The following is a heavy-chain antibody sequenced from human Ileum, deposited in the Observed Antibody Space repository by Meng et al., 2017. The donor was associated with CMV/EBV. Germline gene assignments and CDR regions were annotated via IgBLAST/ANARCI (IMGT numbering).Heavy chain of an antibody. CDR1: GFTCTNYA. D-gene: IGHD4-23*01. CDR3: AKAGGNAGQYYFDY. J-gene: IGHJ4*02. V-gene: IGHV3-23*01. Sequence: SGFTCTNYAMAWVRQPPGKGLEWVSAISGSGGSTYYADSVKGRFTISRDSSKSTLYLQMNSLRAEDRAVYFCAKAGGNAGQYYFDYWGQGALVTVSS. CDR2: ISGSGGST.